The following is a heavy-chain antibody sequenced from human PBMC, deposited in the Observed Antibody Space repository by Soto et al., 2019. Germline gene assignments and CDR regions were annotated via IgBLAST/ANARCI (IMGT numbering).Heavy chain of an antibody. CDR2: IRNKANRYTT. V-gene: IGHV3-72*01. Sequence: EAHLVESWGGLVQPGGALRLSSAASGFTFSHDSMDWFRQSPGKGLEWVGRIRNKANRYTTEYAATVKGRFTIPRDDSRNTLSPKMNRLKTEDKAAYYCTRDNRVAPSTLDYWGQGTLVTVSS. CDR3: TRDNRVAPSTLDY. D-gene: IGHD1-26*01. CDR1: GFTFSHDS. J-gene: IGHJ4*01.